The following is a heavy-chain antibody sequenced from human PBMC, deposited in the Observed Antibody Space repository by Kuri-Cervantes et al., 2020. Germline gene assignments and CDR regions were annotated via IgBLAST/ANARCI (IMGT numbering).Heavy chain of an antibody. V-gene: IGHV3-30*03. CDR1: TFTFSNYA. CDR3: ATLRGFTDYGDFYWYFDL. CDR2: ISYDGSKE. D-gene: IGHD4-17*01. Sequence: GESLKISCAASTFTFSNYAMHWVRLAPGKGLEWVAVISYDGSKEYYTDSVKGRFTISRDNAKNTLSLQMNSLRVEDTAVYYCATLRGFTDYGDFYWYFDLWGRGTLVTVSS. J-gene: IGHJ2*01.